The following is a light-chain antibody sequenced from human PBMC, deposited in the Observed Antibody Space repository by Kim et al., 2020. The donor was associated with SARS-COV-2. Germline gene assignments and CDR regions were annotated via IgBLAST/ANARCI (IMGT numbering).Light chain of an antibody. Sequence: VTPEERTPRSCGGSQSVSSNLPWCQQKPVQAPRVLIYGAATRATGVPARFSGSGSWTEFTLTISSLQSEDFAVYFCQQYNNWPQTFGQGTKVDIK. CDR1: QSVSSN. V-gene: IGKV3-15*01. J-gene: IGKJ1*01. CDR2: GAA. CDR3: QQYNNWPQT.